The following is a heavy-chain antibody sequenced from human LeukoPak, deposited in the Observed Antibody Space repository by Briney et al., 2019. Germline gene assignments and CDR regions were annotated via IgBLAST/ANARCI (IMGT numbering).Heavy chain of an antibody. Sequence: SETLSLTCAVYGGSFSGYYWSWVRQPPGKGLEWIGEINHSGSTNFNPSLKSRVTISVDTSKNQFSLKLSSVTAADTAVYYCARGDIVVVPAAIHTRPFDYWGQGTLVTVYS. V-gene: IGHV4-34*01. D-gene: IGHD2-2*02. CDR1: GGSFSGYY. J-gene: IGHJ4*02. CDR2: INHSGST. CDR3: ARGDIVVVPAAIHTRPFDY.